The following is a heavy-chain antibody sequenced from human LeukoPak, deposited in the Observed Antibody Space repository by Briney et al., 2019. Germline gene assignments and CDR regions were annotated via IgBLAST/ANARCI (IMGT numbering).Heavy chain of an antibody. CDR1: GGTFSNYA. D-gene: IGHD4-17*01. Sequence: ASVKVSCKASGGTFSNYAISWVRQAPGQGLEWMGGIIPIFGTANYAQKFRGRVTITADKSTRTAYMELSSLRSEDTAVYYCARVKDGDYSPFDYWGQGTLVTVSS. CDR2: IIPIFGTA. J-gene: IGHJ4*02. CDR3: ARVKDGDYSPFDY. V-gene: IGHV1-69*06.